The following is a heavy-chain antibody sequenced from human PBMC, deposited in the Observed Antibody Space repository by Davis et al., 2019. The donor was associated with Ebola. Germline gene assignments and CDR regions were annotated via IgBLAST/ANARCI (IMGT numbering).Heavy chain of an antibody. D-gene: IGHD3-3*01. J-gene: IGHJ3*02. CDR3: ARQSVLRFLEWLPYHDAFDI. CDR2: IYYSGST. CDR1: GGSISSYY. Sequence: MPSETLSLTCTVSGGSISSYYWSWIRQPPGKGLEWIGYIYYSGSTNYNPSLKSRVTISVDTSKNQFSLKLSSVTAADTAVYYCARQSVLRFLEWLPYHDAFDIWGQGTMVTVSS. V-gene: IGHV4-59*08.